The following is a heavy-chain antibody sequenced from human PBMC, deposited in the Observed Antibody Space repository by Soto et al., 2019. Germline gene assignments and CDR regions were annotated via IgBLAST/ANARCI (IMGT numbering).Heavy chain of an antibody. V-gene: IGHV4-59*08. Sequence: SETLSLTCTVSGGSISSYYWSWIRQPPGKGLEWIGYIYYSGSTNYNPSLKSRVTISVDTSKNQFSLKLSSVTAADTAVYYCARHSLYYYILSDYYRPPDSDYWGQGTLVTVSS. CDR3: ARHSLYYYILSDYYRPPDSDY. CDR2: IYYSGST. J-gene: IGHJ4*02. CDR1: GGSISSYY. D-gene: IGHD3-9*01.